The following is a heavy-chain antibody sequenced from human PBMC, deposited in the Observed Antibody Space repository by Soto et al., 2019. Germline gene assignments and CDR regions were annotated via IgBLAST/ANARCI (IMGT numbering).Heavy chain of an antibody. CDR3: ARDRLTGDRREAFDI. D-gene: IGHD7-27*01. Sequence: EVQLVESGGGLVQPGGSLRLSCAASGFTFSSYSMSWVRQGPGKGLEWVSYIDTSGSTTYYVDSVKGRFAISRDNAKNSLYLQVNSLRDEDTAVYYCARDRLTGDRREAFDIWGQGTMVTVSS. CDR2: IDTSGSTT. V-gene: IGHV3-48*02. J-gene: IGHJ3*02. CDR1: GFTFSSYS.